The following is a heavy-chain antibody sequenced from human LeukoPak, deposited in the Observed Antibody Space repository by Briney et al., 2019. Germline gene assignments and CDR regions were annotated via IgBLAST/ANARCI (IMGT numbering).Heavy chain of an antibody. D-gene: IGHD2-8*01. CDR2: IYYSGST. J-gene: IGHJ4*02. CDR1: GGSISRGGYY. CDR3: ARAAYATATWNFDY. V-gene: IGHV4-31*03. Sequence: PSQTLSLTCTASGGSISRGGYYWSWIRQHPGKGLGWIGYIYYSGSTYYNPSLKSRVTISVDTSKNQFSLKLSTMTAADTAVYYCARAAYATATWNFDYWGQGTLVTVSS.